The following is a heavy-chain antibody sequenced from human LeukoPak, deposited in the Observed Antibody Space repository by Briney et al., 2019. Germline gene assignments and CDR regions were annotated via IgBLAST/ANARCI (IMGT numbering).Heavy chain of an antibody. CDR2: IKQDGSEK. J-gene: IGHJ6*02. D-gene: IGHD1-7*01. V-gene: IGHV3-7*01. CDR3: ARDLELPNYYYYYGMDV. CDR1: RFTFSNYA. Sequence: PGGSLRLSCSASRFTFSNYAMTWVRQAPGKGLEWVANIKQDGSEKNYVDSVKGRFTISRDNAKNSLYLQMNSLRAEDTAVYYCARDLELPNYYYYYGMDVWGQGTTVTVSS.